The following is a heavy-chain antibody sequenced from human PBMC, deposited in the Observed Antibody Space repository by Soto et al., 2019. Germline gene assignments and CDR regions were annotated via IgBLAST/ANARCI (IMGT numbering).Heavy chain of an antibody. V-gene: IGHV4-34*01. CDR1: GGSFSGYY. CDR3: AGPSSDCGGDCYYFDY. CDR2: INHSGST. D-gene: IGHD2-21*02. J-gene: IGHJ4*02. Sequence: SETLSLTCALYGGSFSGYYWSWIRQPPGKGLEWIGEINHSGSTNYNPSLKSRVTISVDTSKNQFSLKLSSVTAADTAVYYCAGPSSDCGGDCYYFDYWGQGALVTGSS.